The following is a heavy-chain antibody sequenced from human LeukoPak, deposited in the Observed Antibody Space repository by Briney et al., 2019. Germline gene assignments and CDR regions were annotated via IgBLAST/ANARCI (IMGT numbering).Heavy chain of an antibody. V-gene: IGHV4-59*12. J-gene: IGHJ3*02. D-gene: IGHD3-22*01. CDR1: GGSISSYY. CDR3: ARDRFGGYGDFDI. CDR2: IYYSGST. Sequence: SETLSLTCTVSGGSISSYYWSWIRQPPGKGLEWIGYIYYSGSTNYNPSLKSRVTILVDKSKNQFSLKLSSVTAADTAVYYCARDRFGGYGDFDIWGQGTMVTVSS.